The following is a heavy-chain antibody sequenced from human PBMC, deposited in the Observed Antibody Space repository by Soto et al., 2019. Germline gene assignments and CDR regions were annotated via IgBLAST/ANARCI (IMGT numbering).Heavy chain of an antibody. CDR2: IYYSGST. V-gene: IGHV4-59*01. CDR3: ARLFRGSGSDYGNYYYYYMYV. Sequence: QVQLQESGPGLVKPSETLSLTCTVSGGSISSYYWSWIRQPPGKGLAWIVYIYYSGSTNYNPPLKSRATISVDTSKNQFSLRLSSVTAADTAVYYGARLFRGSGSDYGNYYYYYMYVWGKGTTVTVSS. J-gene: IGHJ6*03. CDR1: GGSISSYY. D-gene: IGHD3-10*01.